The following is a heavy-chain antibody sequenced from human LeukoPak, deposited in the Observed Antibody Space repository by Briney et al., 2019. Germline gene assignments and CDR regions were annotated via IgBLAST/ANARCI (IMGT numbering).Heavy chain of an antibody. CDR1: GFTFSTYA. V-gene: IGHV3-7*01. D-gene: IGHD3-3*01. J-gene: IGHJ4*02. Sequence: GGSLRLSCAASGFTFSTYAMSWVRQAPGKGLEWVASIKNDGSEIYYVDSVRGRYTISRDNTKNSLYLQMSSLRAEDAAVYYCATDRGWRTSGYYLYYFEYWGQGTLVTFSS. CDR2: IKNDGSEI. CDR3: ATDRGWRTSGYYLYYFEY.